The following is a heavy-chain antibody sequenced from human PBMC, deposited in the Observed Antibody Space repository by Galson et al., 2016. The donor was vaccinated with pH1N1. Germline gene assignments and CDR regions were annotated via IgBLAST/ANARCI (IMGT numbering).Heavy chain of an antibody. CDR1: GYSIRNGYF. CDR3: ARHPRYYDSSGYYFDY. J-gene: IGHJ4*02. CDR2: IYHSGTT. V-gene: IGHV4-38-2*01. D-gene: IGHD3-22*01. Sequence: LSLTCAVSGYSIRNGYFWGWIRQPPGQGLEWIGIIYHSGTTYYNPSLESRVTISVDTSKNQFSLKVKSVTAADTAVYYSARHPRYYDSSGYYFDYWGQGILVTVSS.